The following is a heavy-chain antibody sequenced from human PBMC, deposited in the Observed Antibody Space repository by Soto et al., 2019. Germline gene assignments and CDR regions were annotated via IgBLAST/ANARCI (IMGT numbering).Heavy chain of an antibody. CDR2: ISLYHHST. J-gene: IGHJ4*02. D-gene: IGHD2-21*02. CDR1: GYPFTDYF. Sequence: ASVKVSCKTSGYPFTDYFIHWVRQAPGQGLEWMGIISLYHHSTSYAQKFQGRLTVTADTSTTTVYMDLSSLTSEDSAVYWCARELYSCGGDCPYCMDYWGQRTLVTVSS. V-gene: IGHV1-46*01. CDR3: ARELYSCGGDCPYCMDY.